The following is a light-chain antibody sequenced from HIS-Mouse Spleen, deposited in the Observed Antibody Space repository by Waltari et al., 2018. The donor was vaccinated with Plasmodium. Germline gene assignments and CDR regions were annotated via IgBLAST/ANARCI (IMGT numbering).Light chain of an antibody. CDR3: QQYDNLPYT. CDR1: QDISNY. J-gene: IGKJ2*01. V-gene: IGKV1-33*01. CDR2: DAS. Sequence: DIQMTQSPSSLSASVGDRVTITCQASQDISNYLNWYQHKPGKAPKLLIYDASNFETGVPSRFSGSGSGTDFTFTISSLQPEDIATYYCQQYDNLPYTFGQGTKLEIK.